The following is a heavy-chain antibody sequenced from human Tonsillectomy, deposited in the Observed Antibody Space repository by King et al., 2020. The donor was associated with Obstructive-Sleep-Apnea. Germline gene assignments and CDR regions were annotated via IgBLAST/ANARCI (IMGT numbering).Heavy chain of an antibody. CDR3: SRRLSTVSNGFDY. V-gene: IGHV3-73*01. Sequence: VQLVESGGGLVQPGGSLKLSCAASGFTFSGSAMHWVRQASGKGLEWIGRIRSKTNSYATAYVASVEGRFIISRDDSKNTTYLQMNSLKTEDTAVYYCSRRLSTVSNGFDYWGQGTLVTVSS. CDR2: IRSKTNSYAT. J-gene: IGHJ4*02. CDR1: GFTFSGSA. D-gene: IGHD1-1*01.